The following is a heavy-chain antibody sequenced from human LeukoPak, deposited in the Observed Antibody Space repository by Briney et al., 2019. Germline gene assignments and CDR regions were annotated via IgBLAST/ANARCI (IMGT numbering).Heavy chain of an antibody. J-gene: IGHJ6*03. CDR1: GGSISSSSYY. CDR2: VFYSGST. CDR3: ARVGGLRQDIVVVPAASPLNYYYYYYMDV. D-gene: IGHD2-2*01. Sequence: SETLSLTCTVSGGSISSSSYYWGWIRQPPGKGLEWIGSVFYSGSTFYNPSLKSRVTISVDTSKNQFSLKLTSVTAADTAVYYCARVGGLRQDIVVVPAASPLNYYYYYYMDVWGKGTTVTVSS. V-gene: IGHV4-39*07.